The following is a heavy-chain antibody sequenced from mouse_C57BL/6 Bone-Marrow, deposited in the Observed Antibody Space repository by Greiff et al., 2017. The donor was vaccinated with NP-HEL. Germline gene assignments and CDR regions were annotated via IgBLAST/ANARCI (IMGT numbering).Heavy chain of an antibody. Sequence: QVQLKESGPGLVAPSQSLSITCTVSGFSLTSYAISWVRQPPGKGLEWLGVIWTGGGTNYNSALKSRLSISKDNSKSQVFLKMNSLQTDDTARYYCARNRKAHYYGSSSHWCFDVWGTGTTVTVSS. J-gene: IGHJ1*03. CDR1: GFSLTSYA. CDR2: IWTGGGT. V-gene: IGHV2-9-1*01. D-gene: IGHD1-1*01. CDR3: ARNRKAHYYGSSSHWCFDV.